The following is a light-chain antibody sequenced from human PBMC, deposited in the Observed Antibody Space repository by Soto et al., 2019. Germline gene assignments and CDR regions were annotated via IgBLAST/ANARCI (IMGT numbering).Light chain of an antibody. CDR1: QSISSN. Sequence: EIVMTQSPATLSVSPGERATLSCRASQSISSNLAWYQQKPGQAPRLLMFRTSSRATGFPARFSGSGSGTDFNLTLSRLQSEDFGVYYCQQYNNWTRATFGGGTKVEIK. CDR3: QQYNNWTRAT. V-gene: IGKV3-15*01. CDR2: RTS. J-gene: IGKJ4*01.